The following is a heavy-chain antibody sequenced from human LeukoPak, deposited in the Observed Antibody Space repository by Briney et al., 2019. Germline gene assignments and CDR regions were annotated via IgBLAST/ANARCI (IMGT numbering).Heavy chain of an antibody. D-gene: IGHD6-13*01. Sequence: PGGSLRLSCVVSGFTFNRCWMNWVRQAPGKGLEWVAVIWYDGSNKYYADSVKGRFTISRDNSKNTLYLQMNSLRAEDTAVYYCARVSIGYSSSWYVHYYYGMDVWGQGTTVTVSS. CDR3: ARVSIGYSSSWYVHYYYGMDV. J-gene: IGHJ6*02. CDR1: GFTFNRCW. V-gene: IGHV3-33*07. CDR2: IWYDGSNK.